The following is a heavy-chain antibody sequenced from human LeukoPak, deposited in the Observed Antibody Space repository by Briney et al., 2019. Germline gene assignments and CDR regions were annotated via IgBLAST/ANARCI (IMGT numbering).Heavy chain of an antibody. CDR3: ARGRNNAFAI. CDR1: GFTFSGYW. J-gene: IGHJ3*02. D-gene: IGHD1/OR15-1a*01. V-gene: IGHV3-74*01. CDR2: INNEGTFT. Sequence: PGGSLRLSCAASGFTFSGYWMHWLRQAPGKGLVWVSRINNEGTFTSYADSVKGRFTISRDTAKNTLYLQMNSLRAEDTAVYYCARGRNNAFAIWGQGTMVTVSS.